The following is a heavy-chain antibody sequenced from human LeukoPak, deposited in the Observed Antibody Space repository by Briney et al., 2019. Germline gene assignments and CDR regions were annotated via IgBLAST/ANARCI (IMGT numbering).Heavy chain of an antibody. CDR2: IKQDGSEK. J-gene: IGHJ4*02. Sequence: PGGSLRLSCAASGFTFSSYAMSWVRQAPGKGLEWVANIKQDGSEKYYVDSVKGRFTISRDNAKNSLYLQMNSLRAEDTAVYYCARDLSRDTAMVTFFDYWGQGTLVTVSS. D-gene: IGHD5-18*01. V-gene: IGHV3-7*01. CDR1: GFTFSSYA. CDR3: ARDLSRDTAMVTFFDY.